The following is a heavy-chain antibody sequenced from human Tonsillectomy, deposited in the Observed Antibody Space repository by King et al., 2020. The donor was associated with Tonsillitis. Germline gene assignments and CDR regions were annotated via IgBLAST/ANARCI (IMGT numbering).Heavy chain of an antibody. CDR1: GFSLSTDEMR. CDR3: TRSQAGSNWFDP. V-gene: IGHV2-70*04. J-gene: IGHJ5*02. CDR2: IDWDDEK. Sequence: VTLKESGPALVKPTQTLTLTCTFSGFSLSTDEMRVSWVRQPPGKALEWLARIDWDDEKFYSTSLKTRLTIFRDTSKNQVVLRMTNMDPGDTATYYCTRSQAGSNWFDPWGRGTLVTVSS.